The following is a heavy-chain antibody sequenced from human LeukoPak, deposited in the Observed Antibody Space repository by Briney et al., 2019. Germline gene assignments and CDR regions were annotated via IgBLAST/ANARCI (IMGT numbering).Heavy chain of an antibody. CDR2: MSYDGSNK. D-gene: IGHD6-25*01. CDR3: AKDLRRIAAYYFDY. CDR1: GFTFSSYG. V-gene: IGHV3-30*18. J-gene: IGHJ4*02. Sequence: GGSLRLSCAASGFTFSSYGMHWVRQAPGKGLEWVAVMSYDGSNKYYADSVKGRFSISRDNSKNMLYLQMNSLRAEDTAVYYCAKDLRRIAAYYFDYWGQGTLVTVSS.